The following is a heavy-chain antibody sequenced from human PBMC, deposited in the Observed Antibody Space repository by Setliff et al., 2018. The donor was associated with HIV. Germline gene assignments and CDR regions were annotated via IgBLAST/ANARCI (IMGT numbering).Heavy chain of an antibody. CDR3: ARDMGNDYVWGSYRYSTFDI. V-gene: IGHV1-2*04. D-gene: IGHD3-16*02. CDR2: INPNSGGT. J-gene: IGHJ3*02. Sequence: GASVKVSCKASGYTFTGYYMHWVRQAPGQGLEWMGWINPNSGGTNYAQKFQGWVTMTRDTSISTAYMELSRLRSDDTAVYYCARDMGNDYVWGSYRYSTFDIWGQGTMVTVSS. CDR1: GYTFTGYY.